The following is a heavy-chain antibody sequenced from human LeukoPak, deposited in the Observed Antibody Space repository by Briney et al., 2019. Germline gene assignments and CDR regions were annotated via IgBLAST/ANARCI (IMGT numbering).Heavy chain of an antibody. D-gene: IGHD2/OR15-2a*01. CDR2: ISYDGSNK. J-gene: IGHJ4*02. CDR1: GFTFSSYA. CDR3: ARDPYESLSFDY. Sequence: GRSLRLSCAASGFTFSSYAMHWVRQAPGKGLEGVAVISYDGSNKYYADSVKGRFTISRDNSKNTLYLQMNSLRAEDTAVYYCARDPYESLSFDYWGQGTLVTVSS. V-gene: IGHV3-30-3*01.